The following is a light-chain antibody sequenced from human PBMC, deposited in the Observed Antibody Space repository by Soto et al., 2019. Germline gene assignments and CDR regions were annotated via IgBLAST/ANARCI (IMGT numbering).Light chain of an antibody. Sequence: QSVLTQPHSVSGAPGQRVTISCTGSSSNIGAGYDVHWYQQLPGTAPKLLIYGNSNRPSGVPDRFSGSKSGTSASLAITGLQAEDEADYYCQSYDSSLSGSVVFGTGTKLTVL. CDR1: SSNIGAGYD. J-gene: IGLJ1*01. CDR2: GNS. V-gene: IGLV1-40*01. CDR3: QSYDSSLSGSVV.